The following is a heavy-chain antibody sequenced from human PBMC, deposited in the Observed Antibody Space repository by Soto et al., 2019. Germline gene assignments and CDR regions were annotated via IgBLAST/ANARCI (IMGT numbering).Heavy chain of an antibody. Sequence: ASVKVSCKASGYTFTSYDINWVRQATGQGLEWMGWMNPNSGNTGYAQKFQGRVTMTRNTSISTAYMELSSLRSEDTAVYYCARLPGRYSGYDYHYWGQGTLVTVSS. J-gene: IGHJ4*02. CDR2: MNPNSGNT. V-gene: IGHV1-8*01. CDR1: GYTFTSYD. CDR3: ARLPGRYSGYDYHY. D-gene: IGHD5-12*01.